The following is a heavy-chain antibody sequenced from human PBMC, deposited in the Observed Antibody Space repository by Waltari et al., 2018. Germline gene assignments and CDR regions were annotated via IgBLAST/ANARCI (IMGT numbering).Heavy chain of an antibody. CDR1: GYHFSGYG. V-gene: IGHV1-18*01. D-gene: IGHD3-22*01. J-gene: IGHJ4*02. CDR2: INPQNGNT. CDR3: ARDFASGYEGIDL. Sequence: QVQLVQSGAEVKKPGASVTVSCKASGYHFSGYGISWVRQAPGQGLEWMGWINPQNGNTNYAQRFQDRVTMTTDTSTSTAYMDLRSLRSDDTAVYYCARDFASGYEGIDLWGQGTLVTVSS.